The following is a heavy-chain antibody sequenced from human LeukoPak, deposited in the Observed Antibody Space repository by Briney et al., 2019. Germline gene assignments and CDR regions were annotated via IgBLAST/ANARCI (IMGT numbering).Heavy chain of an antibody. CDR3: AKSGTGMVCDY. Sequence: GGSLRLSCATSGFAFSSYGMHWVRQAPGKGLEWVAFIRNDGSNQYYADSVRGRFTISRDNSKNTVYLQMNSLRAEDTAVYYCAKSGTGMVCDYWGLGTLVTVSS. D-gene: IGHD5-18*01. CDR2: IRNDGSNQ. CDR1: GFAFSSYG. V-gene: IGHV3-30*02. J-gene: IGHJ4*02.